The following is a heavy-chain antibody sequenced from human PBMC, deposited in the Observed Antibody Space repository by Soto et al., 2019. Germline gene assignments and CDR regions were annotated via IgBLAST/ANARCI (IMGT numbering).Heavy chain of an antibody. D-gene: IGHD4-17*01. CDR2: IYYSGST. J-gene: IGHJ4*02. CDR1: GGSISSYY. V-gene: IGHV4-59*01. CDR3: ARRYGASFDY. Sequence: PSETLSLTCTVSGGSISSYYWSWIRQPPGKGLEWIGYIYYSGSTNYNPSLKSRVTISVDTSKDQFSLKLSSVTAADTAVYYCARRYGASFDYWGQGTLVTVS.